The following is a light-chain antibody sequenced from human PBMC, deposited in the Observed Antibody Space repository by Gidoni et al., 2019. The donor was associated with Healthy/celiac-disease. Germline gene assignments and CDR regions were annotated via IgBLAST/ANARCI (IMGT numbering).Light chain of an antibody. V-gene: IGKV3-11*01. J-gene: IGKJ1*01. CDR2: DAS. CDR1: QSVSSY. CDR3: QQRSNWPWT. Sequence: EIVLTQSPATLSLSPGGRATLACRASQSVSSYLAWYQQKPGQAPRLLVYDASNRATGIPARCSGSGSGTDFTLTISSLEPEDFAVYYCQQRSNWPWTFGQXTKVEIK.